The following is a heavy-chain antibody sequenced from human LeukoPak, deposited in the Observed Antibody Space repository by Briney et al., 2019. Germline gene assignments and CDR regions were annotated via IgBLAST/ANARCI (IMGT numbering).Heavy chain of an antibody. CDR2: ISSGGGGS. J-gene: IGHJ5*02. V-gene: IGHV3-23*01. CDR1: GFTFSDSW. D-gene: IGHD6-19*01. Sequence: PGGSLRLSCAASGFTFSDSWMHWVRQAPGKGLVWVSIISSGGGGSYYADSVKGRFTISRDNSKNTLYLQMNSLRAEDTAIYYCAKGGWTGWFDPWGPGTLVTVSS. CDR3: AKGGWTGWFDP.